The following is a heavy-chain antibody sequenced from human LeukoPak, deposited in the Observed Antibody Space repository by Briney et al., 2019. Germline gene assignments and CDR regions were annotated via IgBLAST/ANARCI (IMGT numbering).Heavy chain of an antibody. Sequence: GGSLRLSCAASGFTLSSYSMDWVRQAPGKGLQWVATISASGGETNYADSVKGRFTISRDNSNYILYLQMNSLTDADTAVYYCANRGTTGSWGQGTLVAVSS. D-gene: IGHD1-1*01. CDR2: ISASGGET. V-gene: IGHV3-23*01. J-gene: IGHJ5*02. CDR3: ANRGTTGS. CDR1: GFTLSSYS.